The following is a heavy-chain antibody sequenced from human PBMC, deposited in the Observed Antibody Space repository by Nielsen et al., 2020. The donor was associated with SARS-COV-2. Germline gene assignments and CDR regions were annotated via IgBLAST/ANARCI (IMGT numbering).Heavy chain of an antibody. J-gene: IGHJ6*02. V-gene: IGHV1-3*01. CDR1: GYTFTSYA. D-gene: IGHD1-26*01. Sequence: ASVKVSCKASGYTFTSYAMHWVRQAPGQRLEWMEWINAGNGNTKYSQKFQGRVTITRDTSASTAYMELSSLRSEDTAVYYCATGGVGATAAYYYYGMDVWGQGTTVTVSS. CDR3: ATGGVGATAAYYYYGMDV. CDR2: INAGNGNT.